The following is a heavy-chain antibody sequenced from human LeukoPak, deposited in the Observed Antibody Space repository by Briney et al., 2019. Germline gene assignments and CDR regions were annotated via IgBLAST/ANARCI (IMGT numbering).Heavy chain of an antibody. CDR3: ASQSTSCYRKCKIGYYYYMDV. V-gene: IGHV1-18*01. CDR1: GYTFTSYG. D-gene: IGHD2-2*02. J-gene: IGHJ6*03. Sequence: GASVKVSCKASGYTFTSYGISWVRQAPGQGLEWMGWISTYNGNTDYAQKLQGRVTMTTDTSTSTAYMELRSLRSEDTAVYYCASQSTSCYRKCKIGYYYYMDVWGKGTTVTVSS. CDR2: ISTYNGNT.